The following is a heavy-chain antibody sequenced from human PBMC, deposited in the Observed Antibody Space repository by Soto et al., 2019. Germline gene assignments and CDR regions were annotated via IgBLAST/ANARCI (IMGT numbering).Heavy chain of an antibody. CDR3: AANWNFGLNF. V-gene: IGHV3-11*03. D-gene: IGHD1-1*01. Sequence: GGSLRLSCVASGFDFSDFHISWARQAPGKGLEWISYISSSLGHTDYAESVKGRFTISRDNAKSSVFLEMSDLRSDDTAVYYCAANWNFGLNFWGQGTLVTVSS. CDR2: ISSSLGHT. J-gene: IGHJ4*02. CDR1: GFDFSDFH.